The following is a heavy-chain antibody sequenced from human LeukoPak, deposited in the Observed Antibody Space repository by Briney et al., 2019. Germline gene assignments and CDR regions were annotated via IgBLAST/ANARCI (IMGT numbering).Heavy chain of an antibody. CDR3: ARGYSDWSGYYIAWNWFDP. J-gene: IGHJ5*02. V-gene: IGHV4-4*09. CDR2: IYTSGST. Sequence: PSETLSLTCTVSGGSISSYYWSWIRQPPGKGLEWIGYIYTSGSTNYNPSLKSRVTISVDTSKNQFSLKLSSVTAADTAVYYCARGYSDWSGYYIAWNWFDPWGQGTLVTVSS. D-gene: IGHD3-3*01. CDR1: GGSISSYY.